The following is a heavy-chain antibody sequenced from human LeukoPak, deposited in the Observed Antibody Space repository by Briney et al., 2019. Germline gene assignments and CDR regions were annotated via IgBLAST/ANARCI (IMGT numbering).Heavy chain of an antibody. CDR1: GFTFSSYA. V-gene: IGHV3-30-3*01. D-gene: IGHD3-3*01. J-gene: IGHJ6*02. CDR2: ISYDGSNK. Sequence: GRSLRLSCAASGFTFSSYAMHWVRQAPGKGLEWVAVISYDGSNKYYADSVKGRFTISRDNAKNSLYLQMNSLRAEDTAVYYCAREKFRFLEWLHYYGMDVWGQGTTVTVSS. CDR3: AREKFRFLEWLHYYGMDV.